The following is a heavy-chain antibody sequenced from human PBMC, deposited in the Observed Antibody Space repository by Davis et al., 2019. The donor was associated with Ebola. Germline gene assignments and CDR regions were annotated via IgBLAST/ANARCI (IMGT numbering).Heavy chain of an antibody. J-gene: IGHJ1*01. CDR1: GFTFSDNW. D-gene: IGHD3-10*02. CDR3: VSYVMG. CDR2: INRDGTTK. Sequence: HTGGSLRLSCRVSGFTFSDNWMSWVRHVPGKGLVWVSSINRDGTTKTYADSVQGRFTVSRDNTKTMLYLQMSGLRAEDTAVYYCVSYVMGWGRGTLVTVSS. V-gene: IGHV3-74*03.